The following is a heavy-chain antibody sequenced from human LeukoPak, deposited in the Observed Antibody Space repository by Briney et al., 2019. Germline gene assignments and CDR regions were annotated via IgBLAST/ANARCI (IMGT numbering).Heavy chain of an antibody. J-gene: IGHJ4*02. CDR2: ISTSSITI. D-gene: IGHD3-22*01. V-gene: IGHV3-48*01. CDR3: ARVSDSSGYGDY. Sequence: GESLRLSCAASGFTFSSYSMNWVRQAPGRGLEWVSTISTSSITIYYADSVKGRFTISRDNAKNSLYLQMNSLRPEDTAVYYCARVSDSSGYGDYWGQGTLVTVSS. CDR1: GFTFSSYS.